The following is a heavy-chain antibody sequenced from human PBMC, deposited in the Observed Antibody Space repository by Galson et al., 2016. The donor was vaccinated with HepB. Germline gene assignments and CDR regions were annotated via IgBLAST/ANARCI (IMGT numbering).Heavy chain of an antibody. V-gene: IGHV3-23*01. CDR2: ISGSGGTT. CDR1: GFSFSSHA. Sequence: SLRLSCAASGFSFSSHAMTWVRQAPGKGQVWVSGISGSGGTTSYADSVKGRFSISRDNSKNTLALQMNSLRAEDTALSYCARDPRNWGHGSYYGIHVWGNGTPVIVSS. J-gene: IGHJ6*04. D-gene: IGHD7-27*01. CDR3: ARDPRNWGHGSYYGIHV.